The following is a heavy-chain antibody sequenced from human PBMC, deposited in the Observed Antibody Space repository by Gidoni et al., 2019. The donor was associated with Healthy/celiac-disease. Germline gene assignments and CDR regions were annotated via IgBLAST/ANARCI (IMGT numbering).Heavy chain of an antibody. CDR2: IYYSGST. V-gene: IGHV4-39*01. J-gene: IGHJ4*02. D-gene: IGHD2-2*01. CDR3: VGYQLTEFDY. Sequence: GLDRSTSIYYSGSTYYNPSLKSRVTISVDTSKNQFSLKLSSVTAADTAVYYCVGYQLTEFDYWGQGTLVTVSS.